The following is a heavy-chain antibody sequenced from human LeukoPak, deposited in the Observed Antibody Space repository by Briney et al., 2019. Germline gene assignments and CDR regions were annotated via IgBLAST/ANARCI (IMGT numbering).Heavy chain of an antibody. D-gene: IGHD3-22*01. V-gene: IGHV1-18*01. CDR3: ARDAPSYYDSSGPNDAFDI. CDR2: ISAYNGNT. J-gene: IGHJ3*02. Sequence: PWASVKVSCKASGGTFSSYAISWVRQAPGQGLEWMGWISAYNGNTNYAQKLQGRVTMTTDTSTSTAYMELRSLRSDDTAVYYCARDAPSYYDSSGPNDAFDIWGQGTMVTVSS. CDR1: GGTFSSYA.